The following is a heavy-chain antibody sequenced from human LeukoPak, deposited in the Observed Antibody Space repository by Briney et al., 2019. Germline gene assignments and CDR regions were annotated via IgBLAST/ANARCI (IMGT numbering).Heavy chain of an antibody. J-gene: IGHJ4*02. CDR2: ISYDGSNK. CDR3: ARANPVMAAAGLDY. V-gene: IGHV3-30*04. CDR1: GFTFSSYA. D-gene: IGHD6-13*01. Sequence: GRSLRLSCAASGFTFSSYAMHWVRQAPGKGLEWVAVISYDGSNKYYADSVKGRFTISRDNSKNTLYLQMNSRRAEDTAVHYCARANPVMAAAGLDYWGQGTLVTVSS.